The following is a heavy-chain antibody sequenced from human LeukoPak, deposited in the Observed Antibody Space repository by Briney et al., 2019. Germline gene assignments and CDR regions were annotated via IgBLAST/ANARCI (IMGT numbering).Heavy chain of an antibody. Sequence: ASVKVSCKASGYTFTGYYMHWVRQAPGQGLXXXXXXXPNSGGTYSAQKFQGWVTMTRDTSISTAYMELSRLTSDDTAVYYCARANALYCSSTSCLFDYWGQGTLVTVSS. V-gene: IGHV1-2*04. CDR2: XXPNSGGT. J-gene: IGHJ4*02. CDR1: GYTFTGYY. D-gene: IGHD2-2*01. CDR3: ARANALYCSSTSCLFDY.